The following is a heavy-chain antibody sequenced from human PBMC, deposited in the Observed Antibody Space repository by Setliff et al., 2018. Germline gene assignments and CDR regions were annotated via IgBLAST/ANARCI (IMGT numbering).Heavy chain of an antibody. D-gene: IGHD3-3*01. CDR1: GYTFTSYG. CDR2: ISAYNGNT. J-gene: IGHJ3*02. CDR3: ARDRFYNSWSGTSITAPHDAFDI. Sequence: ASVKVSCKASGYTFTSYGISWVRQAPGQGLEWMGWISAYNGNTKYAQKFQGRVTMTSDTSTNTVYLEVSSLRSEDTAVYFCARDRFYNSWSGTSITAPHDAFDIWGQGTMVTVS. V-gene: IGHV1-18*01.